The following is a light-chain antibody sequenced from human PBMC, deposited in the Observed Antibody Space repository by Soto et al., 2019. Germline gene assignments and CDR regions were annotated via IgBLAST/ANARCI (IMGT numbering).Light chain of an antibody. Sequence: QSVLTQPPSVSGAPGQRVTISCTGSSSNIGAGYDVHWYQQRPGTAPKLLIFGNINRPSGVPDRFSGSKSGTSASLAITGLQAEDEGDYYCCSYAGSYTWVFGSGTKVT. CDR2: GNI. CDR1: SSNIGAGYD. CDR3: CSYAGSYTWV. V-gene: IGLV1-40*01. J-gene: IGLJ1*01.